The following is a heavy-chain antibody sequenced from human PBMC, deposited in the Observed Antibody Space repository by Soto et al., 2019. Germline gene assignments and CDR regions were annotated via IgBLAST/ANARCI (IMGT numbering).Heavy chain of an antibody. CDR1: GFSLSTSGVG. J-gene: IGHJ3*02. D-gene: IGHD3-16*01. V-gene: IGHV2-5*02. CDR3: AHRGFTFRANDAFDI. Sequence: QITLKESGPTLVKPTQTLTLTCTFSGFSLSTSGVGVGWIRQPPGKALEWLALIYWADDKRYSPSLKSRLTITKDTSKNQVVLTMTNMDPVDTATYYCAHRGFTFRANDAFDIWGQGTMVTVSS. CDR2: IYWADDK.